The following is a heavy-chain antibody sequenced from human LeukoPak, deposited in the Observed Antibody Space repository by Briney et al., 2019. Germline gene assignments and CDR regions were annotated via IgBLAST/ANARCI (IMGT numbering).Heavy chain of an antibody. D-gene: IGHD3-10*01. J-gene: IGHJ4*02. Sequence: GGSLRLSCAASGFTFSSYEMNWVRQAPGEGLEWVASIRYDGSNKYYADSVKGRFTISRDNSKNTLYLQMNSLRAEDTAVYYCAKDQGVTMVRGAQSLDYWGQGTLVTVSS. CDR3: AKDQGVTMVRGAQSLDY. V-gene: IGHV3-30*02. CDR1: GFTFSSYE. CDR2: IRYDGSNK.